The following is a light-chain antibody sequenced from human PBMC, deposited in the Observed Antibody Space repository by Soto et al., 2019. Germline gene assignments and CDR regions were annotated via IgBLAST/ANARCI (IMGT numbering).Light chain of an antibody. J-gene: IGKJ1*01. CDR1: QNINNW. CDR3: QQSYSTPPT. Sequence: DIQMTQSPSTLSASVGDRITITCRASQNINNWLAWYQLKPGKAPKVLIYDASTLERGVPSRFSGSGSGTDFTLTISSLQPEDFATYYCQQSYSTPPTFGQGTKVDIK. CDR2: DAS. V-gene: IGKV1-39*01.